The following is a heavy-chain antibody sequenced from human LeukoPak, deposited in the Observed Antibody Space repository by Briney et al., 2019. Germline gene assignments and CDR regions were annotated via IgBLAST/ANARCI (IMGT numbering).Heavy chain of an antibody. Sequence: GGSLRLSCAASGFTFSSYWMNWARQAPWKGLEWVASINHNGNVNYYVDSVEGRFTISRDNAKNSLYLQMSNLRAEDTAVYFCARGGGLDVWGQGATVTVSS. CDR2: INHNGNVN. CDR1: GFTFSSYW. CDR3: ARGGGLDV. J-gene: IGHJ6*02. V-gene: IGHV3-7*03. D-gene: IGHD3-16*01.